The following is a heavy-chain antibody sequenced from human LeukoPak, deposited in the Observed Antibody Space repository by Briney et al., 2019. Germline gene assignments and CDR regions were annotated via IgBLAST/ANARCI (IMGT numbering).Heavy chain of an antibody. D-gene: IGHD3-10*01. CDR1: GFTPSSYG. CDR2: TWYDGSNK. J-gene: IGHJ3*02. Sequence: GGSLRLSCAASGFTPSSYGMHTVRQAPGTGLEWVAVTWYDGSNKYYADSVKGRFTISRDNPKNTLYLQMNSLRVEDTAVYYCARVHWGNYYLNAFDIWGQGTMVTVSS. CDR3: ARVHWGNYYLNAFDI. V-gene: IGHV3-33*01.